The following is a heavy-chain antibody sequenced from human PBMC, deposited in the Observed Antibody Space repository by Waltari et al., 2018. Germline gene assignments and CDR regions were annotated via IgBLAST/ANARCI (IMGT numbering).Heavy chain of an antibody. CDR2: ISSSSSYI. Sequence: EVQLVESGGGLVKPGGSLRLSCAASGFTFSSYSMNWVRQAPGKGLEWVSSISSSSSYISYADSVKGRFTISRDNAKNSLYLQMNSRRAEDTAVYYCARDRSLYDILTGYYYGMDVWGQGTTVTVSS. J-gene: IGHJ6*02. V-gene: IGHV3-21*01. CDR3: ARDRSLYDILTGYYYGMDV. CDR1: GFTFSSYS. D-gene: IGHD3-9*01.